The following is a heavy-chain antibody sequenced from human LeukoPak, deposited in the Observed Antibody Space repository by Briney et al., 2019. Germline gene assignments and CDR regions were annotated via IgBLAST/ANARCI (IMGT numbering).Heavy chain of an antibody. CDR2: INPSGGNT. Sequence: ASVKVSCKASGYTFTTYCMHWVRQAPGQGLEWMGIINPSGGNTDYAQKFQGRVTMTRDTSTSTVYMELSSLRSDDTAVYYCARQMATITGLFDYWGQGTLVIVPS. V-gene: IGHV1-46*01. CDR1: GYTFTTYC. J-gene: IGHJ4*02. CDR3: ARQMATITGLFDY. D-gene: IGHD5-24*01.